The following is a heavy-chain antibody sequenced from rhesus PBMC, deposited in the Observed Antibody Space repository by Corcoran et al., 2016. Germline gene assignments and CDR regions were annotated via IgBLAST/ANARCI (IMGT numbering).Heavy chain of an antibody. J-gene: IGHJ4*01. CDR1: GYTFNSYY. CDR3: TRAPRGYSYSYFDY. CDR2: ISPYNGNK. V-gene: IGHV1-180*01. Sequence: QVQLVQSGAEIKQPGASVKLSCKASGYTFNSYYIHWGRQAMGQGLEWIRLISPYNGNKGSAQDFQGRVTITTDTSTSTGYMELSSLRSEDTAVYYCTRAPRGYSYSYFDYWGQGVLVTVSS. D-gene: IGHD5-12*01.